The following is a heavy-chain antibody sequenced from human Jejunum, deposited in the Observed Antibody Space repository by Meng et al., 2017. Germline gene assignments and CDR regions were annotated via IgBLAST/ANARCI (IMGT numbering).Heavy chain of an antibody. J-gene: IGHJ4*02. CDR2: ISASGGVT. V-gene: IGHV3-23*01. CDR1: GFTFSNYV. Sequence: GESLKISCAASGFTFSNYVMSWVRQAPGKGLEWVSAISASGGVTYDEDSVKGRFTISRDNSKNTLYLQMNSLRVEDTAVYYCSTWYGGVSAGGFDYWGQGTLVTVSS. D-gene: IGHD3-16*01. CDR3: STWYGGVSAGGFDY.